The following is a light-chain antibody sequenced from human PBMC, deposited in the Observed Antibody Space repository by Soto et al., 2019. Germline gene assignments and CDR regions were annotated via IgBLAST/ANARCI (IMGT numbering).Light chain of an antibody. J-gene: IGKJ2*01. CDR2: GAS. CDR3: QQYGTTPQT. Sequence: EIVLTQSPGTLSLSPGERATLSCRASQSVNSNYLAWYQQKPGQVPRPLIYGASIRAAGVPDRLSGSGSGTDSALNIRGMELEEYAVYYCQQYGTTPQTLGQGTKVGTK. V-gene: IGKV3-20*01. CDR1: QSVNSNY.